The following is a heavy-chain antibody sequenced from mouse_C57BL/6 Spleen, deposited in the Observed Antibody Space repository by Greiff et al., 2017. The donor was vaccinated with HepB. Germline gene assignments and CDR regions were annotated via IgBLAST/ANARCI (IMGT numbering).Heavy chain of an antibody. Sequence: EVQRVESGPGLVKPSQSLSLTCSVTGYSITSGYYWNWIRQFPGNKLEWMGYISYDGSNNYNPSLKNRISITRDTSKNQFFLKLNSVTTEDTATYYCARDGYYGGFAYWGQGTLVTVSA. V-gene: IGHV3-6*01. CDR2: ISYDGSN. D-gene: IGHD2-3*01. CDR1: GYSITSGYY. J-gene: IGHJ3*01. CDR3: ARDGYYGGFAY.